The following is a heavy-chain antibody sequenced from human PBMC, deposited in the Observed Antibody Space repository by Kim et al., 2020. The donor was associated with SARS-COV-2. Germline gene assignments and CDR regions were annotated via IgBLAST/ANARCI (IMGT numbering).Heavy chain of an antibody. D-gene: IGHD2-2*01. CDR3: ASLKYDY. CDR2: GSEK. V-gene: IGHV3-7*01. Sequence: GSEKNCVDSVRGRFTIARDNAEKSLYLQMDSLRAEDTAVYYCASLKYDYWGRGALVTVSS. J-gene: IGHJ4*02.